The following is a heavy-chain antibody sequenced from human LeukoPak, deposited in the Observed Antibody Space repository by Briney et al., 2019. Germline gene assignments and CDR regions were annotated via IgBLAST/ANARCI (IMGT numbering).Heavy chain of an antibody. CDR2: INPNSSGT. D-gene: IGHD5-12*01. V-gene: IGHV1-2*02. CDR1: GYTFTAYY. CDR3: ASEIVATEAFDI. J-gene: IGHJ3*02. Sequence: ASVKVSCKASGYTFTAYYMHWVRQAPGQGLEWMGWINPNSSGTNYAQKFQGRVTMTRDTSINTAYMELSRLRSDDTAVYYCASEIVATEAFDIWGQGTTVTVSS.